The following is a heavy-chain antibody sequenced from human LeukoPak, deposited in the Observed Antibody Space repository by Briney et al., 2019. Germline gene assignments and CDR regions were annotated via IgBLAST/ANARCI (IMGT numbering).Heavy chain of an antibody. CDR3: ARDRSSGWYEFDY. V-gene: IGHV3-53*01. CDR2: IYSGGST. D-gene: IGHD6-19*01. J-gene: IGHJ4*02. CDR1: GFTVSSNY. Sequence: GGSLRLSCAASGFTVSSNYMSWVRQAPGKGLEWVSVIYSGGSTYYADSVKDRFTISRDNSKNTLYLQMNSLRAEDTAVYYCARDRSSGWYEFDYWGQGTLVTVSS.